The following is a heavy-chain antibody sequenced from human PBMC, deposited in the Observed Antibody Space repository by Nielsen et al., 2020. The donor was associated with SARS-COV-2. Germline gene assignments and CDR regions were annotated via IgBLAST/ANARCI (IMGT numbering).Heavy chain of an antibody. CDR3: ARRGWLRGEYHHYYAMDV. Sequence: GGSLRLSCAASGFTFSNSWMTWVRQAPGKGLEWLANINEDGSERYYVGSVKGRFTISRDNAKNSLYLQMSSLRAEDTAVYYCARRGWLRGEYHHYYAMDVWGQGTTVTVSS. J-gene: IGHJ6*02. CDR2: INEDGSER. V-gene: IGHV3-7*01. D-gene: IGHD5-12*01. CDR1: GFTFSNSW.